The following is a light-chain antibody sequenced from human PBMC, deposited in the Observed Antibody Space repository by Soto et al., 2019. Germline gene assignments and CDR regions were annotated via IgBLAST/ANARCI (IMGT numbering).Light chain of an antibody. CDR1: QSVSNSY. Sequence: EIVLTQSPGTLSLSPGERASLSCRASQSVSNSYLAWYQQKPGQAPRLLIYGASGRATGITNRFSGSGSGTDFTLTISRLEPEDSAVYYCQQYGSSPLTIGGGTKVEI. V-gene: IGKV3-20*01. CDR2: GAS. CDR3: QQYGSSPLT. J-gene: IGKJ4*01.